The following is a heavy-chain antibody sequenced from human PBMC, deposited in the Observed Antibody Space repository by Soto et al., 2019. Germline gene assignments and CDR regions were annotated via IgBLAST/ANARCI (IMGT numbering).Heavy chain of an antibody. CDR3: ARYGPGLGSYYYYYGMDV. V-gene: IGHV1-8*01. Sequence: QVQLVQSGAEVKKPGASVKVSCKASGYTFTSYDINWVLQATGQGLEWMGWMNPNSGNTGYAQKFQGRVTMTRNTSISTAYMELSSLRSEDTAVYYCARYGPGLGSYYYYYGMDVWGQGTTVTVSS. J-gene: IGHJ6*02. CDR1: GYTFTSYD. D-gene: IGHD7-27*01. CDR2: MNPNSGNT.